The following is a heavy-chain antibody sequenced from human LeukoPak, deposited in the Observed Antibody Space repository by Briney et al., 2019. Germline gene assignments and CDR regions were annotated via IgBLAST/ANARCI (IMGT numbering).Heavy chain of an antibody. J-gene: IGHJ6*02. CDR2: IYYSGST. V-gene: IGHV4-59*01. CDR1: GGSIGSSY. Sequence: SPTLSLTCTVAGGSIGSSYWSWIRQPPGKGLEWIGYIYYSGSTNYNPSLKSRFTISVDTSKNQFSLKLSSVTAADTAVYYCARDRYYYYGMDVWGQGTTVTVSS. CDR3: ARDRYYYYGMDV.